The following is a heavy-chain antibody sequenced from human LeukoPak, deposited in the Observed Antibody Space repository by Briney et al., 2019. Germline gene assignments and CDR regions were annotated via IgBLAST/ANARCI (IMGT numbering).Heavy chain of an antibody. CDR1: GFTFSSYA. CDR2: ISGSGGST. CDR3: AKERNYYGDYDDGFDY. V-gene: IGHV3-23*01. J-gene: IGHJ4*02. D-gene: IGHD4-17*01. Sequence: PGGSLRLSCAASGFTFSSYAMSWVRQAPGKGLEWVSAISGSGGSTYYADSVKGRFTISRDNSKNTLYLQMNSLRAEDTAVYYCAKERNYYGDYDDGFDYWGQGTLVTVSS.